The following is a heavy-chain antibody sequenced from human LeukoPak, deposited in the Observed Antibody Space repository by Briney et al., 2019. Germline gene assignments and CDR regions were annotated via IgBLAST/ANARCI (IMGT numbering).Heavy chain of an antibody. CDR1: GGSISSYY. J-gene: IGHJ4*02. Sequence: SETLSLTCTVSGGSISSYYWSWIRQPPGKGLEWIGYIHYSGSTNYNPSLKSRVTISIDTSKNQFSLKLSSVTAADTAVYYCATHPPKLCTGGSCSDYWGQGTLVTVSS. V-gene: IGHV4-59*01. D-gene: IGHD2-15*01. CDR3: ATHPPKLCTGGSCSDY. CDR2: IHYSGST.